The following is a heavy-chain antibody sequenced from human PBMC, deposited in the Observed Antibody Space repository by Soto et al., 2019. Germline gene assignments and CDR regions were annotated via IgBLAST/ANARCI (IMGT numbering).Heavy chain of an antibody. Sequence: SENASLSCAVSNFSLSKEYYWDWIRQPPGKGLEWIGSIHQSGSPYYNPSLKSRLTISIDKSKKQFSLRLSSVTAADTAVYYCARGAPGGIIHVFDSWGQGSLVTVSA. CDR2: IHQSGSP. CDR3: ARGAPGGIIHVFDS. D-gene: IGHD3-16*02. V-gene: IGHV4-38-2*01. CDR1: NFSLSKEYY. J-gene: IGHJ4*02.